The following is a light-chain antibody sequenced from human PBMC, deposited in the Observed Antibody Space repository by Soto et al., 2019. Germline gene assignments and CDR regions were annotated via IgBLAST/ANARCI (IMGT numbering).Light chain of an antibody. Sequence: DIQLTQSPSFLYVSVGDRVTITCRASQGISSYLAWYQQKPGKAPKLLIYAASTLQSGVPSRFSGSGSGTEFTLTISSLQPEDFATYYCQQLNSYPQLTFGGGTKVEIK. J-gene: IGKJ4*01. V-gene: IGKV1-9*01. CDR1: QGISSY. CDR3: QQLNSYPQLT. CDR2: AAS.